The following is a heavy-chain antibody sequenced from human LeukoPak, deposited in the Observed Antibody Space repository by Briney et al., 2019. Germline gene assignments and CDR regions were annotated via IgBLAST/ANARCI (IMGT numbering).Heavy chain of an antibody. V-gene: IGHV3-64*01. CDR1: GFTFSSYA. J-gene: IGHJ4*02. Sequence: GGSLRLSCAASGFTFSSYAMHWVRQAPGKGLEYVSAINSNGDSTYYANSVKGRFTISRDNSKNTLYLQMGSLGAEDMAVYYCARDRWGCSSTSCYDFDFWGQGTLVTVSS. CDR3: ARDRWGCSSTSCYDFDF. D-gene: IGHD2-2*01. CDR2: INSNGDST.